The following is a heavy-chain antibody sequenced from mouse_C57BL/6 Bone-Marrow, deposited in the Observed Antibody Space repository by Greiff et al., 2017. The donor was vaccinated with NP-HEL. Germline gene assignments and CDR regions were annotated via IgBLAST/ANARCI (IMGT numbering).Heavy chain of an antibody. V-gene: IGHV5-12*01. CDR3: ARRDTVRYFDV. D-gene: IGHD1-1*01. J-gene: IGHJ1*03. Sequence: EVNLVESGGGLVQPGGSLKLSCAASGFTFSDYYMYWVRQTPEKRLEWVAYISNGGGSTYYPDTVKGRFTISRDNAKNTLYLQMSRLKSEDTAMYYCARRDTVRYFDVWGTGTTVTVSS. CDR1: GFTFSDYY. CDR2: ISNGGGST.